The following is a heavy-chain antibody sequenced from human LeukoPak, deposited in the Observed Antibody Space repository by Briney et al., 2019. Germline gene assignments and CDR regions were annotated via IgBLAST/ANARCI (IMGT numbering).Heavy chain of an antibody. Sequence: GGSLRLSCVASGFTFRSYWMSWVRQAPGKGPEWVATIKQDGSEKYYVDSVKGRFTTSRDIAQNSLYLQMNSLRAEDTAVYFCARDAGYDFWTGYYDFWGQGTLVTVSS. D-gene: IGHD3-3*01. V-gene: IGHV3-7*05. J-gene: IGHJ4*02. CDR2: IKQDGSEK. CDR1: GFTFRSYW. CDR3: ARDAGYDFWTGYYDF.